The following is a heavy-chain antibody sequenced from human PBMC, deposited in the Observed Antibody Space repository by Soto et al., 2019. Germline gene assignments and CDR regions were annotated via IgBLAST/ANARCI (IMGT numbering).Heavy chain of an antibody. CDR3: TTVLSSCWLRDY. CDR1: GFTFSNAW. CDR2: IKSKTDGGTT. J-gene: IGHJ4*02. V-gene: IGHV3-15*01. Sequence: GGALRLSCAATGFTFSNAWMSWVRQAPGKGLEWVGRIKSKTDGGTTDYAAPVKGRFTISRDDSKNTLYLQMNSLKTEDTAVYYCTTVLSSCWLRDYWGEGTLVTVSS. D-gene: IGHD6-13*01.